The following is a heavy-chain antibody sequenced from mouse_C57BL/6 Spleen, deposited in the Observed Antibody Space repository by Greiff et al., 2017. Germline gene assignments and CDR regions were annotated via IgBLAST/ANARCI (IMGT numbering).Heavy chain of an antibody. CDR3: ARIGNWYFDV. Sequence: QVQLQQSGAELVKPGASVKISCKASGYAFRSYWMNWVKQRPGKGLEWIGKIYPGDGDTNYNGKFKGKATLTADKSSSTAYMQLSSLTSEDSAVYFCARIGNWYFDVWGTGTTVTVSS. V-gene: IGHV1-80*01. J-gene: IGHJ1*03. CDR1: GYAFRSYW. D-gene: IGHD1-1*02. CDR2: IYPGDGDT.